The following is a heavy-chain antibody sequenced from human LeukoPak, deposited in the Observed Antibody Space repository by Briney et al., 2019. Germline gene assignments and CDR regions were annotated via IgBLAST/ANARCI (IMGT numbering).Heavy chain of an antibody. D-gene: IGHD1-26*01. V-gene: IGHV3-74*01. J-gene: IGHJ3*01. CDR3: VREASGVSSSAFDV. CDR2: INSDGTNT. CDR1: GFTFSSYG. Sequence: GGSLRLSCAASGFTFSSYGMHWVRQAPGKGLVWVSRINSDGTNTDYADSVKGRFTISRDNAKNTLYMQMNSLRVDDTAVYYCVREASGVSSSAFDVWGQGTMVTVSS.